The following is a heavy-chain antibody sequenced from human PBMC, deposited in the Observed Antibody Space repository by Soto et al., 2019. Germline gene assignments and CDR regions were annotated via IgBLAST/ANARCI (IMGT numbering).Heavy chain of an antibody. Sequence: QVQLQESGPGLVKPSQTLSLTCTVSGGSISSGGYYWSWIRQHPGKGLEWIGYIYYSGSTYYNPSLKSRVNISVDTSKNQFSLKLSSVTAADTAVYYCARGEDSSSGYARFDYWGQGTLVTVSS. J-gene: IGHJ4*02. V-gene: IGHV4-31*03. CDR2: IYYSGST. CDR3: ARGEDSSSGYARFDY. D-gene: IGHD6-13*01. CDR1: GGSISSGGYY.